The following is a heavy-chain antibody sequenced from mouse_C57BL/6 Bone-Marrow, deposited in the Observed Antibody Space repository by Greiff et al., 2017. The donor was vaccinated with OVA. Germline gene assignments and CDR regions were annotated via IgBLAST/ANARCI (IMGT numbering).Heavy chain of an antibody. CDR2: IDPEDGET. CDR1: GFNIKDYY. V-gene: IGHV14-2*01. J-gene: IGHJ4*01. CDR3: ASDHFSYAMDY. Sequence: EVKLQESGAELVKPGASVKLSCTASGFNIKDYYMHWVKQRTEQGLEWIGRIDPEDGETKYAPKFQGKATITADTSSNTAYLQLSSLTSEDTAVYYCASDHFSYAMDYWGQGTSVTVSS.